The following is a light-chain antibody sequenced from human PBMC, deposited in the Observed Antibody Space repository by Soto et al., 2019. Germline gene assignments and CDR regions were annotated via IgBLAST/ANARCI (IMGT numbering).Light chain of an antibody. V-gene: IGLV2-23*01. Sequence: QSVLAQPASVSGSPGQSITISCTGTSSDVGAYNSVSWYQQHPHRAPQVIIYKGTQRPSGVSNRFSGSTSGNAASLTISAPQADDEADYFCCSSAPESTYVFGTGTKVTVL. CDR1: SSDVGAYNS. CDR2: KGT. CDR3: CSSAPESTYV. J-gene: IGLJ1*01.